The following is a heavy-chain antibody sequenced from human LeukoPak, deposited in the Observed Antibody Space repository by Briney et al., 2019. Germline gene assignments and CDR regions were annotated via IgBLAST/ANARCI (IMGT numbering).Heavy chain of an antibody. CDR1: GGSISSSNW. J-gene: IGHJ4*02. D-gene: IGHD3-10*01. Sequence: SETLSLTCAVSGGSISSSNWWSWVRQPPGKGLEWIGEIYHSGSTNYKPSLKSRVTISVDTSKNQFSLKLSSVTAADTAVYYCARSHGSGSYYNLNDYWGQGTLVTVSS. CDR3: ARSHGSGSYYNLNDY. V-gene: IGHV4-4*02. CDR2: IYHSGST.